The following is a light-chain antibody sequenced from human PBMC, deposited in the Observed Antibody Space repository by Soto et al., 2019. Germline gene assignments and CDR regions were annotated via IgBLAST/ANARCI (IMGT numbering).Light chain of an antibody. J-gene: IGLJ2*01. Sequence: QSALTQPASVSGSPGQSITISCTGTSSDVGDYNYVSWYQQHPGKAPKLLIYDVSNRPSGVSNRFSGSTSGNTASLTISGLQAEDEADYYCNSYRTSSTLVVFGGGTKLTVL. CDR1: SSDVGDYNY. CDR3: NSYRTSSTLVV. V-gene: IGLV2-14*01. CDR2: DVS.